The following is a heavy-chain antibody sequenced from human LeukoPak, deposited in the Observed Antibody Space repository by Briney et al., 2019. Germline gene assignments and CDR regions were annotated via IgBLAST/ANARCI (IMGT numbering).Heavy chain of an antibody. Sequence: SETLSLTCAVYGGSFSGYYWSWIRQPPGKGLEWIGEINHSGSTNYNPPLKSRVTISVDTSKNQFSLKLSSVTAADTAVYYCAVIAAPYDYWGQGTLVTVSS. J-gene: IGHJ4*02. D-gene: IGHD6-6*01. V-gene: IGHV4-34*01. CDR2: INHSGST. CDR1: GGSFSGYY. CDR3: AVIAAPYDY.